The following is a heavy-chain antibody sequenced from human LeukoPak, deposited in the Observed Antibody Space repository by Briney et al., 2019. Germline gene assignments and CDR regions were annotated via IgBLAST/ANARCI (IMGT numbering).Heavy chain of an antibody. Sequence: PGGSLRLSCAAPGFTFSSYEMNWVRQAPGKGLEWVSYISSSGSTIYYADSVKGRFTISRDNAKNSLYLQMNSLRAEDTAVYYCARGGGGYSGYDETGSFGYWGRGTLVTVSS. D-gene: IGHD5-12*01. J-gene: IGHJ4*02. V-gene: IGHV3-48*03. CDR1: GFTFSSYE. CDR3: ARGGGGYSGYDETGSFGY. CDR2: ISSSGSTI.